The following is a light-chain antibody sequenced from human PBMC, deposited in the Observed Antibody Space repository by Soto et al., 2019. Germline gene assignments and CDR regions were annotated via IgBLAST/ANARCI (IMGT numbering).Light chain of an antibody. CDR3: SSYAGSDNFVL. J-gene: IGLJ2*01. V-gene: IGLV2-8*01. Sequence: QSALSQPPSASGSPGQSVTISCTGSSSDVGGYNFVSWYQHLPGKAPKLMIYEVIQRPSGVPDRFSGSKSGNTASLTDSGLQAEDEADYYCSSYAGSDNFVLFGGGTKVTVL. CDR1: SSDVGGYNF. CDR2: EVI.